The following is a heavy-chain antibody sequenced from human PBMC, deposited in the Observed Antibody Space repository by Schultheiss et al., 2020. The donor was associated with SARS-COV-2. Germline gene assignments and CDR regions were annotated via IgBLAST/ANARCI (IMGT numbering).Heavy chain of an antibody. CDR3: AKASPNLAVAIYFDY. D-gene: IGHD6-19*01. Sequence: GGSLRLSCAASGFTVSSNYMSWVRQAPGKGLEWVSVIYSGGSTYYADSVKGRFTISRDNSKNTLYLQMNSLRAEDTAVYYCAKASPNLAVAIYFDYWGQGTLVTVSS. CDR2: IYSGGST. V-gene: IGHV3-53*01. J-gene: IGHJ4*02. CDR1: GFTVSSNY.